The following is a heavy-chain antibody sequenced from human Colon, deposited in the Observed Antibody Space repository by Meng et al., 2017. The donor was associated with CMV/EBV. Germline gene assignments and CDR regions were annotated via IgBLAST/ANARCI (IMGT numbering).Heavy chain of an antibody. CDR3: AKDFARGGYSSGYGSDY. Sequence: FGFSSYAMSWVRQAPGKGLEWVSRMSGGGGSTYYGDSVKGRFTISRDNSRNTLFLQMNSLRADDTAVYYCAKDFARGGYSSGYGSDYWGQGTLVTVSS. D-gene: IGHD5-12*01. CDR1: FGFSSYA. CDR2: MSGGGGST. J-gene: IGHJ4*02. V-gene: IGHV3-23*01.